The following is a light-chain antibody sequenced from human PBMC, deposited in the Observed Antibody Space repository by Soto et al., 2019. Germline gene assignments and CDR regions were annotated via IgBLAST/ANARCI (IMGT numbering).Light chain of an antibody. Sequence: EIVLTQSPGTLSLSPGERATLSCRATQSVNSNFLAWYQQKPGQAPRLLIYGTSSRATGIPDRFSGSGSGTDFTLTITRLEPEDFAVYYCHHYGSSPLTFGGGTKVESK. CDR3: HHYGSSPLT. J-gene: IGKJ4*01. V-gene: IGKV3-20*01. CDR2: GTS. CDR1: QSVNSNF.